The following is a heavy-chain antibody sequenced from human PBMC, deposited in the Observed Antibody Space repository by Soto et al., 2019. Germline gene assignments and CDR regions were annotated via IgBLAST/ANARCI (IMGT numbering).Heavy chain of an antibody. CDR3: ASLAIFYQRVSGSDY. CDR2: ISSSGVST. Sequence: VQLLESGGGLVQPGGSLRLSGAASGFGSANYAMTWVRQAAGKGLEWVSTISSSGVSTYYADSVKGRFTVSRDSSNNTLHLQRDRLRDEDTAEYSCASLAIFYQRVSGSDYWGQGTLVTVSS. D-gene: IGHD3-9*01. CDR1: GFGSANYA. V-gene: IGHV3-23*01. J-gene: IGHJ4*02.